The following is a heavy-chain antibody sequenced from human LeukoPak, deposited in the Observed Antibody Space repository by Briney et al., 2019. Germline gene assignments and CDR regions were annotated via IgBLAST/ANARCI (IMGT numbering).Heavy chain of an antibody. J-gene: IGHJ4*02. D-gene: IGHD5-12*01. CDR2: IYHSGST. CDR1: GYSISSGYY. V-gene: IGHV4-38-2*02. CDR3: ARVVRSGYSGYYYWVPIAGFDY. Sequence: SETLSLTCTVSGYSISSGYYWGWIRQPPGKGLEWIGSIYHSGSTYYNPSLKSRVTISVDTSKNQFSLKLSSVTAADTAVYYCARVVRSGYSGYYYWVPIAGFDYWGQGTLVTVSS.